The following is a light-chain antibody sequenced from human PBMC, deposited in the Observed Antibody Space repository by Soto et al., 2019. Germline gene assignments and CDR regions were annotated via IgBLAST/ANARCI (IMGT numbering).Light chain of an antibody. CDR2: SDN. Sequence: QLVLTQPPSASGTPGQRVTISCSGSSSNLGSNSVNWYQQVPGTVPKLLISSDNQRPSGVPDRFSGSQSGTSASLAISGLQSEDEADYHCGAWDDSLNGWVFGGGTKLTVL. CDR1: SSNLGSNS. CDR3: GAWDDSLNGWV. J-gene: IGLJ3*02. V-gene: IGLV1-44*01.